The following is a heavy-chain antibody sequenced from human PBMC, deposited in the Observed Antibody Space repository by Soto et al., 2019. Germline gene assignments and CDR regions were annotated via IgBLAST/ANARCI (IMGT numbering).Heavy chain of an antibody. CDR2: IYYSGST. CDR1: GGSISRSTYY. D-gene: IGHD2-2*01. J-gene: IGHJ4*02. CDR3: ARQVPADRFDY. Sequence: QLQLQESGPGLVKPSETLSLTCTVSGGSISRSTYYWGWIRQPPGKGLEWIGSIYYSGSTYYNPSLKSRVTISVDTSKNQFSLKLSSVTAADTAVYHCARQVPADRFDYCGQGTLVTVSS. V-gene: IGHV4-39*01.